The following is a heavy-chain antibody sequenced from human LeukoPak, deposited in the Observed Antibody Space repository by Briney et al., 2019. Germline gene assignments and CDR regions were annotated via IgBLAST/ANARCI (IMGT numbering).Heavy chain of an antibody. Sequence: GGSLRLSCAASGFAFNTYSINWVRQAPGKGLEWVSSISSTSSHIYYADSVRGRFTISRDNAKNSLWLQMNSLRAEDTAVYYCARIGPGGYYYYHMDVWGKGTTVTVSS. J-gene: IGHJ6*03. CDR3: ARIGPGGYYYYHMDV. CDR1: GFAFNTYS. V-gene: IGHV3-21*01. CDR2: ISSTSSHI.